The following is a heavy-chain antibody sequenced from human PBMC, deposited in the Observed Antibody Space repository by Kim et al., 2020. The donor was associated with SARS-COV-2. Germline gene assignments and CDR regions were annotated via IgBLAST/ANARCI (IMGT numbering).Heavy chain of an antibody. V-gene: IGHV4-34*01. D-gene: IGHD5-18*01. CDR3: HLYSYGYGTDY. J-gene: IGHJ4*02. Sequence: SETLSLTCAVYGGSFSGYYWSWIRQPPGKGLEWIGEINHSGSTNYNPSLKSRVTISVDTSKNQFSLKLSSVTAADTAVYYCHLYSYGYGTDYWGQGTLVTVSS. CDR1: GGSFSGYY. CDR2: INHSGST.